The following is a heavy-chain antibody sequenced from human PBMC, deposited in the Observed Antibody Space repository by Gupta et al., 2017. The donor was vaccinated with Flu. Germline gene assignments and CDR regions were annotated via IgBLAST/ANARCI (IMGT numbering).Heavy chain of an antibody. V-gene: IGHV3-23*01. CDR2: ISGSGGST. Sequence: APGKGLEWVSAISGSGGSTYYADSVKGRFTISRDNSKNTLYLQMNSLRAEDTAVYYCAKDRLIVVAIGAVGAFDIWGQGTMVTVSS. D-gene: IGHD3-22*01. J-gene: IGHJ3*02. CDR3: AKDRLIVVAIGAVGAFDI.